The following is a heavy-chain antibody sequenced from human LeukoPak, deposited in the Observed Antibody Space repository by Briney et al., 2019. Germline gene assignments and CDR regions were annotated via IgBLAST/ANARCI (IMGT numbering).Heavy chain of an antibody. CDR3: AKYRTTVTNPYYYGMDV. CDR2: ISGSGGST. Sequence: GGSLRLSCAASGFTFSSYAMSWVRQAPGKGLEWVSAISGSGGSTYYADSVKGRFTISRDNSKNTLYLQMNSLRAEDTAVYYCAKYRTTVTNPYYYGMDVWGQGTTVTVSS. V-gene: IGHV3-23*01. J-gene: IGHJ6*02. D-gene: IGHD4-17*01. CDR1: GFTFSSYA.